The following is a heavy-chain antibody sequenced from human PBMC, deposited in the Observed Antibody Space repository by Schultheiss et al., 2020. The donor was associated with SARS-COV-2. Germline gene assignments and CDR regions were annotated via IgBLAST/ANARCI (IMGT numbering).Heavy chain of an antibody. J-gene: IGHJ6*02. CDR2: ISSSSSYI. Sequence: GGSLRLSCAASGFTFSSYSMNWVRQAPGKGLEWVSSISSSSSYIYYADSVKGRFTISRDNAKNSLYLQMNSLRAEDTAVYYCARVTPAPHYYYYGMDVWGQGTTVTVSS. D-gene: IGHD4-23*01. CDR3: ARVTPAPHYYYYGMDV. V-gene: IGHV3-21*01. CDR1: GFTFSSYS.